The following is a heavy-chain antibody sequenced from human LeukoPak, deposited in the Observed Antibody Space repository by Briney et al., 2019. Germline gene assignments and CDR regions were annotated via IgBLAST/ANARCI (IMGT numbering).Heavy chain of an antibody. CDR2: IYPGDSDT. D-gene: IGHD5-12*01. J-gene: IGHJ3*02. Sequence: GESLKISCKGSGYSFTSYWIGWVRQMPGKGLEWMGIIYPGDSDTRYRPSFQGQVTISADKSISPAYLQWSSLKASDTAMYYCASSGGIVATTFDVNDAFDIWGQGTMVTVSS. V-gene: IGHV5-51*01. CDR1: GYSFTSYW. CDR3: ASSGGIVATTFDVNDAFDI.